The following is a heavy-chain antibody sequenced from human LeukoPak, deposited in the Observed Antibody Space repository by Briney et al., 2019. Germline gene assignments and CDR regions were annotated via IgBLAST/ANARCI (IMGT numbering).Heavy chain of an antibody. CDR2: IKQDGSEK. J-gene: IGHJ4*02. D-gene: IGHD5-24*01. CDR3: ARDLGWLQSDY. V-gene: IGHV3-7*01. Sequence: LTGGSLRLSCAASGFTFSSYWMSWVRQAPGKGLEWLANIKQDGSEKYYVDSVKGRFTISRDNAKNSVYLQINSLRVEDTAVYYCARDLGWLQSDYWGQGTLVTVSS. CDR1: GFTFSSYW.